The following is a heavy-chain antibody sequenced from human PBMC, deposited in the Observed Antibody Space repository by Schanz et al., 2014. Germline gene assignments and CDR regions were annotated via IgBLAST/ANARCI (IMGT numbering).Heavy chain of an antibody. V-gene: IGHV3-23*01. CDR1: GFTFTTYA. D-gene: IGHD7-27*01. CDR3: ARENLNWEAFDI. Sequence: EVQLLESGGGFVQPGGSLRLSCVASGFTFTTYAMTWVRQAPGKGLEWVSNISPTGSSTYYADSVKGRFTISRDNAKNSLYLEMTSLRGEDTAVYYCARENLNWEAFDIWGQGTVVTVSS. CDR2: ISPTGSST. J-gene: IGHJ3*02.